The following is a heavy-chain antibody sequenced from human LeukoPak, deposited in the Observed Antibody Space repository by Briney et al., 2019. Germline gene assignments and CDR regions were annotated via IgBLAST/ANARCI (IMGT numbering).Heavy chain of an antibody. CDR3: ARIDSRRTFDI. V-gene: IGHV3-7*01. Sequence: GGSLRLSCAVSGFTFSKYWMSWVRQAPGKGLEWVAHINEDGNKKYYADSVKGRFTISRDNAKNSLSLQMNNLRFEGTAVYYCARIDSRRTFDIWGQGTMVTVSS. J-gene: IGHJ3*02. CDR1: GFTFSKYW. D-gene: IGHD1-14*01. CDR2: INEDGNKK.